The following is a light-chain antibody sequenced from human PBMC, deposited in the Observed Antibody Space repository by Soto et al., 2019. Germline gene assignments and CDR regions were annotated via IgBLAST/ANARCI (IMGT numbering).Light chain of an antibody. J-gene: IGKJ1*01. CDR3: QQYNSYST. Sequence: DIQMTQSPSTLSASVGDRVTITCRASQSISSWLAWYQQKPGKAPKLLIYKASSLESGVPSRFSGSGSGTEFTLTFSSLQPDDLATYYCQQYNSYSTFGQGTKVEIK. CDR2: KAS. CDR1: QSISSW. V-gene: IGKV1-5*03.